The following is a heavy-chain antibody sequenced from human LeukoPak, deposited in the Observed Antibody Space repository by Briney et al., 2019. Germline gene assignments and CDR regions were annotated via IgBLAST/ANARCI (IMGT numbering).Heavy chain of an antibody. Sequence: GGSLRLSCAASGFTFSIYAMNWVRQAPGKGLEWVSAISGSGGSIYYADSVKGRFTISRDNSKNTLYLQMNSLRAEDTAVYYCARDRELETPYYYYMDVWGKGTTVTVSS. CDR1: GFTFSIYA. CDR2: ISGSGGSI. V-gene: IGHV3-23*01. D-gene: IGHD1-1*01. CDR3: ARDRELETPYYYYMDV. J-gene: IGHJ6*03.